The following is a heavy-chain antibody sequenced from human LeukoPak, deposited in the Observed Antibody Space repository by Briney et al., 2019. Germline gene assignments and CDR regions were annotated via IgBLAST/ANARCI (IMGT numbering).Heavy chain of an antibody. CDR2: IYYSGST. V-gene: IGHV4-59*08. J-gene: IGHJ3*02. CDR3: ARRTLDAFDI. CDR1: GGSISSYY. Sequence: SEILSLTCTVSGGSISSYYWSWIRQPPGKGLEWIGYIYYSGSTNYNPSLKSRVTISVDTSKNQFSLKLSSVTAADTAVYYCARRTLDAFDIWGQGTMVTVSS.